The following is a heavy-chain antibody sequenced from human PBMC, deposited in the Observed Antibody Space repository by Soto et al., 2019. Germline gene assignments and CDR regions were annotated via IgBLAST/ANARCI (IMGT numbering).Heavy chain of an antibody. V-gene: IGHV3-33*01. CDR2: ILYDESNK. J-gene: IGHJ6*02. Sequence: PGGSLRLSCAASGFTFSSYGMHWVRQAPGKGLVWVAVILYDESNKYYADSVKGRFTISRDNSKNTLYLQMNSLRAEDTAVYYCARAMGAAGGTRYYYYGMDVWGQGTTVTVSS. CDR3: ARAMGAAGGTRYYYYGMDV. CDR1: GFTFSSYG. D-gene: IGHD6-13*01.